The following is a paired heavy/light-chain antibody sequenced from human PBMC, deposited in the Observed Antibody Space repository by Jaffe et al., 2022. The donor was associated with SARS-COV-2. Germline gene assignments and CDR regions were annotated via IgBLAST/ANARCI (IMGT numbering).Light chain of an antibody. V-gene: IGLV3-22*01. CDR1: VLGENY. J-gene: IGLJ3*02. CDR2: EDS. CDR3: LSGDEDNPV. Sequence: SYELTQLPSVSVSPGQTARITCSGDVLGENYADWYQQKPGQAPELVIYEDSERYPGIPERFSGSTSGNTTTLTISRVLTEDEADYYCLSGDEDNPVFGGGTKLTVL.
Heavy chain of an antibody. CDR2: IFSSDEK. CDR3: ARIRPSVYYYGSGRFDP. V-gene: IGHV2-26*02. D-gene: IGHD3-10*01. CDR1: GVSLSNTTMG. Sequence: QVTLKESGPVLVKPTETLTLTCTVSGVSLSNTTMGVSWIRQSPGKALEWLAHIFSSDEKSYSTSLKSRLTISKDTSKSQVVLTMTNVDPVDTATYYCARIRPSVYYYGSGRFDPWGQGILVTVSA. J-gene: IGHJ5*02.